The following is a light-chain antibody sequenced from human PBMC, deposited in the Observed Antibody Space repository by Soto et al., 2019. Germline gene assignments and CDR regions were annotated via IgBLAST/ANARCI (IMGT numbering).Light chain of an antibody. V-gene: IGKV3-20*01. CDR2: GAS. Sequence: IILTQSPATLSVSPGEGASLSRRASQNVGTSLAWYQQKSGQAPRLLIYGASTRAAGVPARFSGSASGTDFTLTISRLEPEDFAVYYCQQYGSSGTFGQGTKVDIK. CDR1: QNVGTS. J-gene: IGKJ1*01. CDR3: QQYGSSGT.